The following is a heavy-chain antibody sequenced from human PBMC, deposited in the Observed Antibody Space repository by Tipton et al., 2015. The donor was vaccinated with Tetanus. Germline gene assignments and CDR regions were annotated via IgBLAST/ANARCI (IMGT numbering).Heavy chain of an antibody. J-gene: IGHJ4*02. Sequence: TLSLTCSVSGGSMSTYYWRWIRQPPGKGLEWIGYVYYTGSTDYNPSLKSRVTISVDTSKSQFSLRLTSVTAADTAVYYCARSKLLWFGESLSGFDSWGQGTLVHVSS. CDR1: GGSMSTYY. CDR3: ARSKLLWFGESLSGFDS. CDR2: VYYTGST. V-gene: IGHV4-59*07. D-gene: IGHD3-10*01.